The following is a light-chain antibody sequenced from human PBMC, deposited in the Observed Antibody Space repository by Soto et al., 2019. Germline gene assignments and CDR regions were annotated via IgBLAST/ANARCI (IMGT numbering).Light chain of an antibody. J-gene: IGLJ3*02. V-gene: IGLV2-8*01. CDR1: SRDVGGYNY. CDR2: EVS. CDR3: NSYAGSNNWV. Sequence: QSALTKPASVSGSPGQSITISCTGTSRDVGGYNYVSWYQQQPGKAPTLMIYEVSKRPSGVPDRFSGSKSGNTASLTVSGLQAEDEADYYCNSYAGSNNWVFGGGTKLTVL.